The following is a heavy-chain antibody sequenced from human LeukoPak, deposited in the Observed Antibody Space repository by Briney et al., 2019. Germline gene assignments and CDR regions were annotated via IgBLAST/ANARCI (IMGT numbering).Heavy chain of an antibody. CDR1: GYTFASYY. CDR2: INPSGGST. V-gene: IGHV1-46*01. CDR3: AREERITTVRGVSSGFDY. J-gene: IGHJ4*02. Sequence: ASVKVSCKASGYTFASYYMHWVRQAPGQGLEWMGIINPSGGSTSYAQKFQGRVTMTRDTSTSTVYMELSSLRSEDTAVYYCAREERITTVRGVSSGFDYWGQGTLVTVSS. D-gene: IGHD3-10*01.